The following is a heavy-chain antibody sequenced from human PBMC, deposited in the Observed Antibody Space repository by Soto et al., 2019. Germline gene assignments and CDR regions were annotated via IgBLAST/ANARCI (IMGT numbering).Heavy chain of an antibody. V-gene: IGHV4-30-4*01. D-gene: IGHD3-3*01. CDR1: GDSVSSVGCH. CDR2: IYNGGST. CDR3: ARAPVGLDTIIYFDY. J-gene: IGHJ4*02. Sequence: SETLSLTCTVSGDSVSSVGCHWAWLCRPPGKGLEWIGYIYNGGSTYYRPSLESSMHMSLDATRYHYSLRLTSVTAADTAVYFCARAPVGLDTIIYFDYWGQGKLVTVSS.